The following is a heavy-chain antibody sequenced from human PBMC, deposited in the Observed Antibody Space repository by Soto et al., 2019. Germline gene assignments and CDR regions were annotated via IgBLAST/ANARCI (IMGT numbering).Heavy chain of an antibody. D-gene: IGHD2-21*02. CDR3: ASFWVGYGDYYSDAFDI. Sequence: QVQLQQWGAGLLKPSETLSLTCAVYGGSFSGYYWSWIRQPPGKGLEWIGEINHSGSTNYNPSLKSRVIISVDTSKNQFSLELSSVTAADTAVYYCASFWVGYGDYYSDAFDIWGQGTMVTVSS. CDR1: GGSFSGYY. CDR2: INHSGST. J-gene: IGHJ3*02. V-gene: IGHV4-34*01.